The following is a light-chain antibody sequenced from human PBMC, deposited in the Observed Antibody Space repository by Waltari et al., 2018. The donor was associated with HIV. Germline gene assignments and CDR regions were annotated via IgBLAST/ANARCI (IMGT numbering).Light chain of an antibody. Sequence: QSVLTQPPSASGTPGQRVTISCSGSSSNIGSNYVYWYQQLPGTAPKLLIYRNNQRPSGVPDLFSGSKSGTSASLAISGVRSEDEADYYCAAWDDSLLYVFGTGTKVTVL. V-gene: IGLV1-47*01. J-gene: IGLJ1*01. CDR1: SSNIGSNY. CDR2: RNN. CDR3: AAWDDSLLYV.